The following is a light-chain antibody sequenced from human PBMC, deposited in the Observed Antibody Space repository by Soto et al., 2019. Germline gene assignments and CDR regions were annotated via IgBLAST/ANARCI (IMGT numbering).Light chain of an antibody. CDR2: GAS. CDR3: QQYNNWPPYT. CDR1: QSVSSN. Sequence: EIVMTQSPATLSVSPGERATLSCRASQSVSSNLAWYQQKPGQAPRLLIYGASTRATGIPAMFSGSGSGTEFTLTISSLHSEDFAVYYCQQYNNWPPYTFGQGTKLVIK. J-gene: IGKJ2*01. V-gene: IGKV3-15*01.